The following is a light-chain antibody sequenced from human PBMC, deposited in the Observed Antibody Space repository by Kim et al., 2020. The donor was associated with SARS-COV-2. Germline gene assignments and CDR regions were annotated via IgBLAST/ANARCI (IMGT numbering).Light chain of an antibody. Sequence: EIVLTQSPGTLSLSPGERATLSCRASQSVGSSLLAWYQQKPGQAPRLLIYEAFKRVAGIPDRFSGSGSGTDFTLTISRPEPEDFAMYYCEQYGSSPYSFGQETKLEI. V-gene: IGKV3-20*01. J-gene: IGKJ2*03. CDR2: EAF. CDR1: QSVGSSL. CDR3: EQYGSSPYS.